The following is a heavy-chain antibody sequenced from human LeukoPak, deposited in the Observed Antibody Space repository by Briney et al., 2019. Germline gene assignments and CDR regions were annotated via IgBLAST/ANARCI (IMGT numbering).Heavy chain of an antibody. CDR1: GYTLTRNG. Sequence: EASVKVSCKASGYTLTRNGISWVRQAPGQGLEWMGWVSAYNGHTNYAQHLQGRVTMTTDTSTNTAYMELRSLRSDDTAVYYCARESNYYDTNGKKYYYMDVWGEGTTVIVSS. D-gene: IGHD3-22*01. CDR3: ARESNYYDTNGKKYYYMDV. J-gene: IGHJ6*03. CDR2: VSAYNGHT. V-gene: IGHV1-18*01.